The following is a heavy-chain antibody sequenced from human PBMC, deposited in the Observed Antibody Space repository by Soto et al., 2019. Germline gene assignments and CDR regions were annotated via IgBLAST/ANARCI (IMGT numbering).Heavy chain of an antibody. CDR1: GFTFSTHA. CDR3: ARDARNADYDY. D-gene: IGHD3-16*01. V-gene: IGHV3-48*02. CDR2: IHGTRSII. Sequence: GGSLRLSCAVSGFTFSTHAMNWVRQAPGKGLEWVAYIHGTRSIIYYADSVKGRFTISRDNAKNSLFLQMDSLRDKDTAVYYCARDARNADYDYWGQGTLVTVSS. J-gene: IGHJ4*02.